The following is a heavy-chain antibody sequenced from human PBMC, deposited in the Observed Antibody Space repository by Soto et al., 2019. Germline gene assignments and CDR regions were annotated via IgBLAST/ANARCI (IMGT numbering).Heavy chain of an antibody. CDR1: GYTLTELS. Sequence: ASVKVSCKVSGYTLTELSMHWVRQAPGKGLEWMGGFDPEDGETIYAQKFQGRVTMTEDTSTDTAYMELSSLRSEDTAVYYCATQEGSKYYYDSSGYSYGMHVWGQGTTVTVSS. V-gene: IGHV1-24*01. CDR2: FDPEDGET. D-gene: IGHD3-22*01. J-gene: IGHJ6*02. CDR3: ATQEGSKYYYDSSGYSYGMHV.